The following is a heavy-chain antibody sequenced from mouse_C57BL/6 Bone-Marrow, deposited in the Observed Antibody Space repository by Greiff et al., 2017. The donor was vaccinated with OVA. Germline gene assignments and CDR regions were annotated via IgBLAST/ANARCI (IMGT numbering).Heavy chain of an antibody. Sequence: VHLVESGAELVKPGASVKISCKASGYTFTDYYINWVKQRPGQGLEWIGKIGPGSGSTYYNEKFKGKATLTADKSSSTAYMQLSSLTSEDSAVYFCANLLWLRRGYYYAMDYWGQGTSVTVSS. CDR2: IGPGSGST. D-gene: IGHD2-2*01. CDR3: ANLLWLRRGYYYAMDY. V-gene: IGHV1-77*01. CDR1: GYTFTDYY. J-gene: IGHJ4*01.